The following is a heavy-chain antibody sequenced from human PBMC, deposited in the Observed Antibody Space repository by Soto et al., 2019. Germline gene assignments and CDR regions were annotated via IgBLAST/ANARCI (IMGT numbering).Heavy chain of an antibody. CDR2: ITDSGDST. J-gene: IGHJ4*02. CDR1: GFTFSSSA. CDR3: AKGSSRRGGDTA. V-gene: IGHV3-23*01. Sequence: EVQLLESGGGLVQPGGSLRLSCAASGFTFSSSAVTWVRQAPGKGLEWVSSITDSGDSTYYADSVRGRFTISRDNSKNTLYLQMNSLRAEDTAVYYCAKGSSRRGGDTAWGQGTLVIISS. D-gene: IGHD2-21*02.